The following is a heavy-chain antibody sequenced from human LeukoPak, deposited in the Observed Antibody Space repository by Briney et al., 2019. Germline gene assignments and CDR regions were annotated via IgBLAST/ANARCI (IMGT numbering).Heavy chain of an antibody. D-gene: IGHD6-13*01. V-gene: IGHV3-23*01. CDR1: GFTLSSYA. Sequence: TGGSLRLSCAAYGFTLSSYAMSWVRQAPGRGLEWVSAISGSGDSTYYADSVKGRFTISRDNSKNTLYLQMNSLRAEYTAVYYCAKEDPHYSSSWYHYYYMDVWGKGTTVTVSS. CDR2: ISGSGDST. CDR3: AKEDPHYSSSWYHYYYMDV. J-gene: IGHJ6*03.